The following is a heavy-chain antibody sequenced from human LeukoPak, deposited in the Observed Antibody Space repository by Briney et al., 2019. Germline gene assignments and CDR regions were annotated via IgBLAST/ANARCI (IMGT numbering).Heavy chain of an antibody. Sequence: ASVKVSCKASGYTFTSYAMHWARQAPGQRLEWMGWINAGNDNTKYSQKFQGRVTITRDTSASTVYMELSSLRSEDTAVYYCTRGLLWFGELLPSGYWGQGTLVTVSS. CDR3: TRGLLWFGELLPSGY. V-gene: IGHV1-3*01. CDR1: GYTFTSYA. D-gene: IGHD3-10*01. CDR2: INAGNDNT. J-gene: IGHJ4*02.